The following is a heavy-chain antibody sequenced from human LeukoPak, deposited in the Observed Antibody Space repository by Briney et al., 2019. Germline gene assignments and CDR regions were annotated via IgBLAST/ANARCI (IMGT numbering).Heavy chain of an antibody. V-gene: IGHV3-7*01. Sequence: GGSLRLSCAASGFPLSNYRMSWVRQAPGKGLEWVANIKQDGSERYYVDSVKGRFAISRDNAENSLYLQMNSLRAEDTAVYYCAREAYSGSYHTAFDIWGQGTMVTVSS. CDR3: AREAYSGSYHTAFDI. J-gene: IGHJ3*02. D-gene: IGHD1-26*01. CDR1: GFPLSNYR. CDR2: IKQDGSER.